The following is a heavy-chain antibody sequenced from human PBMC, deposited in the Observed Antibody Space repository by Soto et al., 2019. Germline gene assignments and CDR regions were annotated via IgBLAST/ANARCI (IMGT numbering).Heavy chain of an antibody. J-gene: IGHJ5*02. CDR3: AREYSGSYDWFDP. CDR2: FDPEDGET. Sequence: ASVKVSCKVSGYTLTELSMHWVRQAPGKGLEWMGGFDPEDGETIYAQKLQGRVTMTTDTSTSTAYMELRSLRSDDTAVYYCAREYSGSYDWFDPWGQGTLVTVSS. D-gene: IGHD1-26*01. CDR1: GYTLTELS. V-gene: IGHV1-24*01.